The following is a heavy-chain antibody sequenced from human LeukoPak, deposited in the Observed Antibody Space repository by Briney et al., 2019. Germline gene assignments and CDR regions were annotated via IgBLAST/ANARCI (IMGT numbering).Heavy chain of an antibody. J-gene: IGHJ4*02. Sequence: SETLSLTCTVSGGSISSYYWSWIRQPPGKGLEWIGYIYYSGSTNYNPSLKSRVTISVDTSKNQFSLKLSSVTAADTAVYYCAGTTVTRSGGYYWGQGTLVTVSS. CDR1: GGSISSYY. CDR2: IYYSGST. V-gene: IGHV4-59*01. CDR3: AGTTVTRSGGYY. D-gene: IGHD4-17*01.